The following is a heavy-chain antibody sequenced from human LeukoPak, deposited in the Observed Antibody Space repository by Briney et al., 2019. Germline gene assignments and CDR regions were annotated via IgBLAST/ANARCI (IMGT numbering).Heavy chain of an antibody. CDR2: INHSGGT. CDR3: ARGDRYYDGSGYLDY. V-gene: IGHV4-34*01. CDR1: GESFSDYH. D-gene: IGHD3-22*01. Sequence: SETLSLTCAVYGESFSDYHWSWIRQPPGKGLEWIGEINHSGGTNYSPSLKSRVTISVDTSKNQFSLKLSSVTAADTAVYYCARGDRYYDGSGYLDYWGQGTLVTVSS. J-gene: IGHJ4*02.